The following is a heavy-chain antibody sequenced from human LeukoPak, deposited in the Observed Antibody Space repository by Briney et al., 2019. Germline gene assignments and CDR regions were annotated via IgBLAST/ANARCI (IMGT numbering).Heavy chain of an antibody. Sequence: PGGSLRLSCAASGFTFRNYWMGWVRQAPGKGLEWVAVISYDGSNKYYADSVKGRFTISRDNSKNTLYLQMNSLRAEDTAVYYCARDIVPHSGYSTFFYWGQGTLVTVSS. D-gene: IGHD5-12*01. J-gene: IGHJ4*02. CDR1: GFTFRNYW. V-gene: IGHV3-30*03. CDR2: ISYDGSNK. CDR3: ARDIVPHSGYSTFFY.